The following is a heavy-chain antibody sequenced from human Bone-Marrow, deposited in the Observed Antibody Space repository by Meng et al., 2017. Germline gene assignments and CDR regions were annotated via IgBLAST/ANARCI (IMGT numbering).Heavy chain of an antibody. V-gene: IGHV4-61*02. J-gene: IGHJ5*02. Sequence: SETLSLTCTVSGGSISSGSYYWSWIRQPAGKGLEWIGRIYASGSTNYSPSLKSRVTISVDTSKNQFSLKLSSVTAADTAVYFCARGVRGYCSGGSCLYNWFDPWGQGTLVTGSS. D-gene: IGHD2-15*01. CDR2: IYASGST. CDR3: ARGVRGYCSGGSCLYNWFDP. CDR1: GGSISSGSYY.